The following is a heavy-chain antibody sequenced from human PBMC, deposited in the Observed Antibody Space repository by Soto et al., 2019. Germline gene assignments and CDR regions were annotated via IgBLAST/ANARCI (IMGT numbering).Heavy chain of an antibody. V-gene: IGHV4-59*12. CDR1: GGSISSYY. CDR3: ARERTYGYSGSLYWFDP. Sequence: TSETLSLTCTVSGGSISSYYWSWIRQTPGKGLEWIGYIYYSGSTNYNPSLKSRVTISVDTSKNQFSLKLSSVTAADTAVYYCARERTYGYSGSLYWFDPWGQGTLVTVSS. CDR2: IYYSGST. J-gene: IGHJ5*02. D-gene: IGHD5-12*01.